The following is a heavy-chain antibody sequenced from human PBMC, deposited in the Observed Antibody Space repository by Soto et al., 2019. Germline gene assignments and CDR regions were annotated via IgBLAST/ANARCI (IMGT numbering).Heavy chain of an antibody. V-gene: IGHV1-69*01. Sequence: QVQLVQSGAEVKKPGSSVKVSCKASGGTFSSYAISWVRQAPGQGLEWMGGFIPIFGTANYAQKFQGRVTITADESTSTAYMELSSLRSEDTAVYYCARDRLGYCSGGSCYYTDYWGQGTLVTVSS. CDR2: FIPIFGTA. J-gene: IGHJ4*02. D-gene: IGHD2-15*01. CDR1: GGTFSSYA. CDR3: ARDRLGYCSGGSCYYTDY.